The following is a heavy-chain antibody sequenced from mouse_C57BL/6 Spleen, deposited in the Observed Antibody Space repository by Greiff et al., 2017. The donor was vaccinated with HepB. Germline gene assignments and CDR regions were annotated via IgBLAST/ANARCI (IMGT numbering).Heavy chain of an antibody. CDR1: GYSFTGYY. Sequence: VQLKESGPELVKPGASVKISCKASGYSFTGYYMNWVKQSPEKSLEWIGEINPSTGGTTYNQKFKAKATLTVDKSSSTAYMQLKSLTSEDSAVYYCARKGGIYYYGSSYDYAMDYWGQGTSVTVSS. CDR3: ARKGGIYYYGSSYDYAMDY. CDR2: INPSTGGT. J-gene: IGHJ4*01. D-gene: IGHD1-1*01. V-gene: IGHV1-42*01.